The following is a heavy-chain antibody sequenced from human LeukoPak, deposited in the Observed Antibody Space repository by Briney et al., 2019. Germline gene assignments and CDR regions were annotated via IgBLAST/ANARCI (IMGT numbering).Heavy chain of an antibody. CDR3: ASAHNDYGDYDFGY. Sequence: GGSLRFSCAASGFTFSTYWMHWVRQAPGKGLVWVSRINTDGSSTTYADSVKGRFTSSRDNAKNTLYLQMNSLRAEDTAVYYCASAHNDYGDYDFGYWGQGTLVTVSS. V-gene: IGHV3-74*01. CDR2: INTDGSST. CDR1: GFTFSTYW. D-gene: IGHD4-17*01. J-gene: IGHJ4*02.